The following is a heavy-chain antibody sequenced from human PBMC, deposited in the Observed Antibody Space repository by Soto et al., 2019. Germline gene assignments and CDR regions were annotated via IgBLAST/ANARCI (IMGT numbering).Heavy chain of an antibody. Sequence: SETLSLTCAVSGGSISSGGYSWSWIRQPPGKGLEWIGYIYYSGSTNYNPSLKSRVTISVDRSKNQFSLKLSSVTAADTAVYYCARFYCISTSCSYYYGMDVWGQGTTVTSP. CDR1: GGSISSGGYS. CDR3: ARFYCISTSCSYYYGMDV. CDR2: IYYSGST. J-gene: IGHJ6*02. V-gene: IGHV4-61*08. D-gene: IGHD2-2*01.